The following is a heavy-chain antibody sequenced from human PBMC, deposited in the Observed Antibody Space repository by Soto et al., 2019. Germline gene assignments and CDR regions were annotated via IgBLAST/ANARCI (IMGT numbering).Heavy chain of an antibody. J-gene: IGHJ6*02. V-gene: IGHV1-69*13. Sequence: AASVKVSCKASGGTFSSYAISWVRQAPGQGLEWMGGIIPIFGTANYAQKFQGRVTITADESTSTAYMELSSLRSEDTAVYYCARVRRYYYDSSGYYYHYGMDVWGQGTTVTVSS. CDR3: ARVRRYYYDSSGYYYHYGMDV. CDR1: GGTFSSYA. D-gene: IGHD3-22*01. CDR2: IIPIFGTA.